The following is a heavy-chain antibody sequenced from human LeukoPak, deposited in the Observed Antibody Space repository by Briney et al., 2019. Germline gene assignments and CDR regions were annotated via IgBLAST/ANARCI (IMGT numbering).Heavy chain of an antibody. D-gene: IGHD6-19*01. Sequence: ASVKVSCKPSVYTFTDYFIHSVRQAPGQPREWMGWIDPNSGGTNYAQKFQGRVTMTRDTAISTAYMELSRLRSDDTAVYYCARAVAGYANWFDSWGRGTLVTVSA. V-gene: IGHV1-2*02. CDR1: VYTFTDYF. CDR3: ARAVAGYANWFDS. J-gene: IGHJ5*01. CDR2: IDPNSGGT.